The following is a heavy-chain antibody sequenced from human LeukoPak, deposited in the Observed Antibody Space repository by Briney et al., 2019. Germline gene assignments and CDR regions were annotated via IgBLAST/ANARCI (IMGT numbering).Heavy chain of an antibody. D-gene: IGHD3-10*01. V-gene: IGHV4-59*01. J-gene: IGHJ5*02. CDR1: SXX. Sequence: SXXWSWIRQPXXKGLEWIGYIYYSGSTNYNPSLKSRVTISVDTSKNQFSLKLSSVTAADTAVYYCARDYYGSGRLHTGNWFDPWGQGTLVTVSS. CDR2: IYYSGST. CDR3: ARDYYGSGRLHTGNWFDP.